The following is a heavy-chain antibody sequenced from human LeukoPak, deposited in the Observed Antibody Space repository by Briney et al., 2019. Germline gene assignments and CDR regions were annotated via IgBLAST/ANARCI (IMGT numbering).Heavy chain of an antibody. CDR2: IWNDGSNQ. CDR1: QFTLSHFG. J-gene: IGHJ4*02. V-gene: IGHV3-33*06. CDR3: AKDAQRGFDYSNSLEY. Sequence: GKSLTLSCAASQFTLSHFGMHWVRQAPGKGLEWVAVIWNDGSNQYYADSVKGRFTISRDNSQNTVYLQMNSLRAEDTAVYYCAKDAQRGFDYSNSLEYWGQGTLVTVSS. D-gene: IGHD4-11*01.